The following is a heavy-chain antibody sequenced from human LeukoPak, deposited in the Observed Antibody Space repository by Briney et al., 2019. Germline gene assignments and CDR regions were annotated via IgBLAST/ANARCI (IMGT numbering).Heavy chain of an antibody. CDR2: ISGSSTYI. Sequence: GGSLRLSCAASGFTFSNYNMNWVRQAPGKGLEWVSSISGSSTYIFYADSVKGRFAISRDNAKNSLYLQMSSLRAEDTAVYCCARYSGTYRDYWGQGTLVTVSS. CDR1: GFTFSNYN. V-gene: IGHV3-21*01. CDR3: ARYSGTYRDY. J-gene: IGHJ4*02. D-gene: IGHD1-26*01.